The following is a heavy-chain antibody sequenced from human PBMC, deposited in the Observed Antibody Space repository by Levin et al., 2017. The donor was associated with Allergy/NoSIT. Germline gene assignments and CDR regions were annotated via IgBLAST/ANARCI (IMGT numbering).Heavy chain of an antibody. CDR3: ARVRVEAGSFYYYDMDV. CDR2: ISTYNGNT. Sequence: GESLKISCKASGYTFISNGIIWVRQAPGQGLEWVGWISTYNGNTNYGQKLQGRVTMTTDTTTSTADMEVRTLRSDDTAVYYCARVRVEAGSFYYYDMDVWGQGTTVTVSS. CDR1: GYTFISNG. J-gene: IGHJ6*02. V-gene: IGHV1-18*01. D-gene: IGHD3-10*01.